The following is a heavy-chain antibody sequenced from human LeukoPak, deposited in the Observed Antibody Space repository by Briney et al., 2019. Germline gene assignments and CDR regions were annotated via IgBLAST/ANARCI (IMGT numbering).Heavy chain of an antibody. CDR1: GYSFTSYW. CDR2: IYPGDSDT. Sequence: GESLKISCKGSGYSFTSYWIGWVRQMPGKGLEWMGIIYPGDSDTRYSPSFQGQVTISADKSISTAYLQWSSLKASDTAMYYCARLRGYCSGGSFHPHIYNWFDPWGQGTLVTVSS. V-gene: IGHV5-51*01. J-gene: IGHJ5*02. D-gene: IGHD2-15*01. CDR3: ARLRGYCSGGSFHPHIYNWFDP.